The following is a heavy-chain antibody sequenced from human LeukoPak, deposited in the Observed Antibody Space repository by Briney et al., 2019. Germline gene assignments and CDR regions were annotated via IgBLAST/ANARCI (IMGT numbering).Heavy chain of an antibody. CDR3: ARAGAGADFWTRYYYYYMDV. D-gene: IGHD3-3*01. CDR1: GYTFTSYD. V-gene: IGHV1-8*01. J-gene: IGHJ6*03. Sequence: ASVKVSCKASGYTFTSYDINWVRQATGQGLEWMGWMNPNSGNTGYAQKFQGRVTITRNTSISTAYMELSSLRSEDTAVYYCARAGAGADFWTRYYYYYMDVWGKGTTVTVSS. CDR2: MNPNSGNT.